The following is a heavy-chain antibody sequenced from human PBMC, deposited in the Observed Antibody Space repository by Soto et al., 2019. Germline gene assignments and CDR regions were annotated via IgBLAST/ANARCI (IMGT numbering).Heavy chain of an antibody. J-gene: IGHJ4*02. D-gene: IGHD2-15*01. CDR2: TYYRSKWYN. Sequence: PSQTLSLTCAISGDSVSSNSAAWNWIRQSPSRGLEWLGRTYYRSKWYNDYAVSVKSRITINPDTSKNQFSLQLNSVTPEDTAVYYCAREIRLQYCSGGGCQFFDYWGQGTLVTVSS. V-gene: IGHV6-1*01. CDR1: GDSVSSNSAA. CDR3: AREIRLQYCSGGGCQFFDY.